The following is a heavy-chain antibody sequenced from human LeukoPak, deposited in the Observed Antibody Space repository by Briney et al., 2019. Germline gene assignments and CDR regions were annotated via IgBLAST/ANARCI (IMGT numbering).Heavy chain of an antibody. J-gene: IGHJ4*02. CDR3: AKDRGRATVTAIDY. CDR1: GFTFSSYA. CDR2: ISYDGNNK. V-gene: IGHV3-30*04. D-gene: IGHD2-21*02. Sequence: PGTSLRLSCAASGFTFSSYAIYWVRQAPGKGLEWVAVISYDGNNKYYADSVKGRFTISRDNSKNTLYLQMNSLRAEDTAVYYCAKDRGRATVTAIDYWGQGTLVTVSS.